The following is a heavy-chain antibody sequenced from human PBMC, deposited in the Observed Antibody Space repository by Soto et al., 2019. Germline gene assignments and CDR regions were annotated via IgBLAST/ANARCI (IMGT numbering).Heavy chain of an antibody. D-gene: IGHD3-3*01. Sequence: PSETLPPTCTVSGSPTSSSIDSWGWMRHPPATGLQWIGSIYYSGSTYYNPSLKSRVTISVDTSKNQFSLKLSSVTAADTAVYYCTGGVTIFGVEPSYYYYGMDVWGQGTTVTVS. CDR1: GSPTSSSIDS. CDR3: TGGVTIFGVEPSYYYYGMDV. J-gene: IGHJ6*02. CDR2: IYYSGST. V-gene: IGHV4-39*01.